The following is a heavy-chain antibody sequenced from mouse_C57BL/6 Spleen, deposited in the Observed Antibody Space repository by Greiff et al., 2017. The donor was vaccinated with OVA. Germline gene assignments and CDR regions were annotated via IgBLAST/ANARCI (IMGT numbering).Heavy chain of an antibody. D-gene: IGHD2-1*01. CDR1: GYTFTSYW. Sequence: QVQLQQPGAELVRPGTSVKLSCKASGYTFTSYWMHWVKQRPGQGLEWIGVIDPSDSYTNYNQKFKGKATLTVDTSSSTAYMQLSSLTSEDSAVYYCARNGNYAMDYWGQGTSVTVSS. J-gene: IGHJ4*01. V-gene: IGHV1-59*01. CDR2: IDPSDSYT. CDR3: ARNGNYAMDY.